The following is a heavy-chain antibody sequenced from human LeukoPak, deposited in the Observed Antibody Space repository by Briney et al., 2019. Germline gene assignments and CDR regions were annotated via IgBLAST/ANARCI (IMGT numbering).Heavy chain of an antibody. Sequence: GGSLRLSCAASGFTFSSYAMSWVRQAPGKGLEWVSAISGSGGSTYYADSVKGRFTISRDNSKNTLYLQMNSLRAEDTAVYYCAKDLAPGSYYSPNWFDPWGQGTLVTVSS. CDR1: GFTFSSYA. J-gene: IGHJ5*02. CDR2: ISGSGGST. D-gene: IGHD3-10*01. V-gene: IGHV3-23*01. CDR3: AKDLAPGSYYSPNWFDP.